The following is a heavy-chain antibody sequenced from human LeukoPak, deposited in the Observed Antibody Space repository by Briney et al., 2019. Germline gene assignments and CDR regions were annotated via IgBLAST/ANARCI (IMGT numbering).Heavy chain of an antibody. J-gene: IGHJ4*02. Sequence: SETLSLTCTVSGGSISSYYWSWIRQPPGKGLEWIGYIYYSGSTNYNPSLKSRVTISVDTSKNQFSLKLSFVTAADTAVYYCARHRSSGWFYFDYWGQGTLVTVSS. V-gene: IGHV4-59*08. CDR1: GGSISSYY. CDR2: IYYSGST. D-gene: IGHD6-19*01. CDR3: ARHRSSGWFYFDY.